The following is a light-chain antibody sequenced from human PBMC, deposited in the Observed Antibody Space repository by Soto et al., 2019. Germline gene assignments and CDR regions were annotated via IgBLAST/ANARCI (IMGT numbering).Light chain of an antibody. CDR2: SPP. J-gene: IGKJ3*01. CDR3: MQARQTPFT. V-gene: IGKV2-28*01. Sequence: DIVMTQSPVSLAVTPGEPASISCTSSQSLLYIDGYNYLDWYLQKPGQPPQLLIYSPPNRASGVADRVSGSGSGEDFTLKISRVEAEDVGVYFCMQARQTPFTFGPGTKVDIK. CDR1: QSLLYIDGYNY.